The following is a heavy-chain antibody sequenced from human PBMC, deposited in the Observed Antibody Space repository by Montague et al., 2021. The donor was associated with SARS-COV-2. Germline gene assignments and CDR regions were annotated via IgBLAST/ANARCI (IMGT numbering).Heavy chain of an antibody. CDR3: ARGSVDIVVVVAATPPYFDY. CDR1: GGSFSGYY. J-gene: IGHJ4*02. CDR2: INHSGST. D-gene: IGHD2-15*01. Sequence: SETLSLTCAVYGGSFSGYYWSWIRQPPGKGLEWIGEINHSGSTNYNPSLKSRVTLSVDTSKNQFSLKLSSVTAADTSVYYCARGSVDIVVVVAATPPYFDYWGQGTLVTVSS. V-gene: IGHV4-34*01.